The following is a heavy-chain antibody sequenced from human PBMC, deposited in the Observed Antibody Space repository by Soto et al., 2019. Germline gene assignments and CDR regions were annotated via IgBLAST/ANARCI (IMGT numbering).Heavy chain of an antibody. V-gene: IGHV3-21*01. J-gene: IGHJ4*02. Sequence: PGGSLRLSCAASGFTFSSYSMNWVRQAPGRGLEWVSSISSSSSYIYYADSVKGRFTISRDNAKNSLYLQMNSLRAEDTAVYYCARVQALTIFGYYFDYWGQGTLVTVSS. CDR2: ISSSSSYI. CDR3: ARVQALTIFGYYFDY. CDR1: GFTFSSYS. D-gene: IGHD3-3*01.